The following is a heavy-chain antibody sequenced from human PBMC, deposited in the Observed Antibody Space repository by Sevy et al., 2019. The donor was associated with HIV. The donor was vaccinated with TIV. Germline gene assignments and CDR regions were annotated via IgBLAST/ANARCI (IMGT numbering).Heavy chain of an antibody. J-gene: IGHJ4*02. V-gene: IGHV3-7*04. CDR2: IKEDDTVK. Sequence: GGSLRLSCAASGFNIESYWMNWVRQAPGKPLEWVANIKEDDTVKYYVDSVQGRFTIFRDNGRNLVYLVMNNLRGEDTALYYCVRAIQAEGSFWGQGTLVTVSS. CDR3: VRAIQAEGSF. D-gene: IGHD2-2*02. CDR1: GFNIESYW.